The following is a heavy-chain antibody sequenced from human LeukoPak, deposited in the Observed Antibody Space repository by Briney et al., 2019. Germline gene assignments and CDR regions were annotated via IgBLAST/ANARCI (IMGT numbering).Heavy chain of an antibody. J-gene: IGHJ3*02. CDR3: ARYDYGGGYDAFDI. Sequence: PSETLSLTCTVSGGSISSGGYYWSWIRQHPGQGLEWIGYIYYSGSTYYNPSLKSRVTISVDTSKNQFSLKLSSLTAADTAVYYCARYDYGGGYDAFDIWGQGTMVTVSS. CDR1: GGSISSGGYY. CDR2: IYYSGST. V-gene: IGHV4-31*03. D-gene: IGHD4-23*01.